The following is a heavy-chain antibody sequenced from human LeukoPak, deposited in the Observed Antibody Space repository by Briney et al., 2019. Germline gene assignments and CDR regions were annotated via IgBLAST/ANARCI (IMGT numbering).Heavy chain of an antibody. Sequence: PSETLSLTCTVSGGSITYFYWNWLRQPPGKGLEWIGYIHYSGSTNYNPPLQSRVTISVDKTKNQLSLKLSSVTAADTAVYYCATYTNRLHYWGQGTLVTVSS. V-gene: IGHV4-59*01. CDR3: ATYTNRLHY. D-gene: IGHD2-8*01. CDR2: IHYSGST. J-gene: IGHJ4*02. CDR1: GGSITYFY.